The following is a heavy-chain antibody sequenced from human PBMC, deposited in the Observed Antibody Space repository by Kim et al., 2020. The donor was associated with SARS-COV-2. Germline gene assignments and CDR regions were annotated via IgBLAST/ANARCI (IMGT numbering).Heavy chain of an antibody. J-gene: IGHJ4*02. CDR3: ARHFRGTSIGFLGLFQFDY. V-gene: IGHV4-39*01. Sequence: SETLSLTCTVSGASISSSYYYWSWIRQPPGKRLEWIGSVVYTGSTYYNPTLKSQFTKSVETSSNPFSLRLSSVTAADTDVYYCARHFRGTSIGFLGLFQFDYWGQGTLVTVSS. CDR2: VVYTGST. CDR1: GASISSSYYY. D-gene: IGHD2-21*01.